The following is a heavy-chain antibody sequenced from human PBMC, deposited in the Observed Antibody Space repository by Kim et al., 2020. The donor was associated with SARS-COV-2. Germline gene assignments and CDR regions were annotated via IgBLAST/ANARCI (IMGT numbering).Heavy chain of an antibody. J-gene: IGHJ4*02. Sequence: DSVNGRFTIVRDHAKDTFYLQMDSLGAEATAVYYCAKTPGGYTYGRFYFDSWGQGTLVTVSS. V-gene: IGHV3-23*01. D-gene: IGHD5-18*01. CDR3: AKTPGGYTYGRFYFDS.